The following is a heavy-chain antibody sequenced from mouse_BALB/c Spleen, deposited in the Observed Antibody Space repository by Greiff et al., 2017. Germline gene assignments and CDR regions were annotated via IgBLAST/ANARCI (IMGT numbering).Heavy chain of an antibody. J-gene: IGHJ4*01. CDR1: GYTFTSYW. Sequence: QVQLKQSGAELARPGASVKLSCKASGYTFTSYWMQWVKQRSGQGLEWIGAIYPGDGDTRYTQKFKGKATLTADKSSSTAYMQLSSLASEDSAVYYCARWTTVVASDYWGQGTSVTVSS. CDR3: ARWTTVVASDY. CDR2: IYPGDGDT. V-gene: IGHV1-87*01. D-gene: IGHD1-1*01.